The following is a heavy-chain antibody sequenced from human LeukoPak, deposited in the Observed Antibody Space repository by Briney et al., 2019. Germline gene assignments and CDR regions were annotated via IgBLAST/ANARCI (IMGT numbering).Heavy chain of an antibody. V-gene: IGHV4-59*01. CDR2: IYYSGST. D-gene: IGHD4-17*01. CDR1: GGSIRNYY. J-gene: IGHJ4*02. CDR3: ARVSDYGDYFDY. Sequence: SETLSLTCTVSGGSIRNYYWSWIRQPPGKGLEWIGYIYYSGSTNYNPSLKSRVTISVDTSKNQFSLKLSSVTAADTAVYYCARVSDYGDYFDYWGQGTLVTVSS.